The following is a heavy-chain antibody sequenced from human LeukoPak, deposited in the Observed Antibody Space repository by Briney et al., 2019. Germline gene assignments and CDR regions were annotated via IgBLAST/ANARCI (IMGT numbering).Heavy chain of an antibody. CDR2: ISGSGGST. D-gene: IGHD6-13*01. CDR1: GFAFSSYA. V-gene: IGHV3-23*01. CDR3: AKDRWAAGTEDDY. J-gene: IGHJ4*02. Sequence: GGSLRLSCAASGFAFSSYAMSWVRQAPGKGLEWVSAISGSGGSTYYADSVKGRFTISRDNSKNTLYLQMNSLRAEDTAVYYCAKDRWAAGTEDDYWGQGSLVTVSS.